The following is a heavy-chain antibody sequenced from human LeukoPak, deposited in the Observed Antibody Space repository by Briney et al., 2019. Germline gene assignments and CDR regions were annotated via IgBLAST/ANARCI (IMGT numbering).Heavy chain of an antibody. J-gene: IGHJ4*02. CDR2: ISAYNGNT. CDR3: ARVPPPWLAYYFDY. Sequence: ASVKVSCKASGYTFTSYGISWVRQAPGQGLEWMGWISAYNGNTNYAQKLQGRVTMTTDTSTSTAYMELRSLRSEDTAVYYCARVPPPWLAYYFDYWGQGTLVTVSS. D-gene: IGHD6-19*01. V-gene: IGHV1-18*01. CDR1: GYTFTSYG.